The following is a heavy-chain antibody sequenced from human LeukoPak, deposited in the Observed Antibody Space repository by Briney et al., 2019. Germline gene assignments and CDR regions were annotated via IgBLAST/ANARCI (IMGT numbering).Heavy chain of an antibody. V-gene: IGHV1-69*10. D-gene: IGHD2-8*01. J-gene: IGHJ6*04. CDR2: FIPVLCTA. CDR3: AGIPVFGVVLHQEPV. CDR1: GGTFSDYA. Sequence: SVKVSCKASGGTFSDYALNWVRQAPGQGLEWMGVFIPVLCTANSTQNFHDRVSITADISTHTVYMELSSLKSEDTGVYFCAGIPVFGVVLHQEPVWGKGTTVTVSS.